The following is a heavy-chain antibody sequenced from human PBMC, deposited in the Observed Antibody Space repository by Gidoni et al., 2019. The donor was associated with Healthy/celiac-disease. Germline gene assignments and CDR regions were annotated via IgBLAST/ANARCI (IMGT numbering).Heavy chain of an antibody. V-gene: IGHV4-30-2*01. J-gene: IGHJ5*02. CDR1: GGSISSGGYS. CDR2: IYHSGST. CDR3: ARASSTSPRGWFDP. Sequence: QESGSGLVKPSQTLSLTCAVSGGSISSGGYSWSWSRQPPGKGLEWIGYIYHSGSTYYNPSLKSRVTISVDRSKNQFSLKLSSVTAADTAVYYFARASSTSPRGWFDPWGQGTLVTVSS. D-gene: IGHD2-2*01.